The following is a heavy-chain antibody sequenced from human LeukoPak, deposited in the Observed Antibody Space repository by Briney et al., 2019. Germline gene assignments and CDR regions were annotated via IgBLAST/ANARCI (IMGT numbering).Heavy chain of an antibody. CDR3: ARETVGDLDY. CDR1: GFTVSSKY. Sequence: GGSLRLSCAASGFTVSSKYMSWVRQAPGKGLEWVSVIYSDGSTYYADSVKGRFTISRDKSKNTLHLQMNSLRAEDTAVYYCARETVGDLDYWGQGTLVTVSS. V-gene: IGHV3-66*01. CDR2: IYSDGST. D-gene: IGHD3-16*01. J-gene: IGHJ4*02.